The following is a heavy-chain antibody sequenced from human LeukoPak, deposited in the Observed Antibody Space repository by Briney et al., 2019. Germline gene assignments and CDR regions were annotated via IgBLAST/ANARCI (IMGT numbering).Heavy chain of an antibody. D-gene: IGHD2-2*01. Sequence: PGGSLRLSCAASGFTFSNAWMSWIRQPPGKGLEWIGEINHSGSTNYNPSLKSRVTISVDTSKNQFSLKLSSVTAADTAVYYCARVMVPAAIRREYYFDYWGQGTLVTVSS. CDR2: INHSGST. J-gene: IGHJ4*02. CDR1: GFTFSNAW. V-gene: IGHV4-34*01. CDR3: ARVMVPAAIRREYYFDY.